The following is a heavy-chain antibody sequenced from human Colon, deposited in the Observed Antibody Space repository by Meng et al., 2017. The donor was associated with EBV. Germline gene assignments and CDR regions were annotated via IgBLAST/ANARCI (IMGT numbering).Heavy chain of an antibody. Sequence: QVQLVQSGAEVKMPGASIKLSCXASGYTFTGYAIHWVRQAPGQRLEWMGWINPGSGNTKYSQKFQGRVTITRDTSATTVYMDLSSLRSEDTAVFYCARDGGFSVGATKYDYWGQGALVTVSS. D-gene: IGHD1-26*01. V-gene: IGHV1-3*01. CDR2: INPGSGNT. J-gene: IGHJ4*02. CDR1: GYTFTGYA. CDR3: ARDGGFSVGATKYDY.